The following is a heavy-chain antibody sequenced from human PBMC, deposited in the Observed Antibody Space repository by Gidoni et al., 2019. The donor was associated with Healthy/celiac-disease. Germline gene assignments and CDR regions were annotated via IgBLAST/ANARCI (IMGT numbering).Heavy chain of an antibody. CDR3: AAAGDY. D-gene: IGHD6-13*01. CDR2: ISYDGSNK. CDR1: GFPFSSYA. V-gene: IGHV3-30*04. Sequence: QVQLVESGGGVVQPGGSLRLSCAASGFPFSSYAMHWVRQAPGKGLEWVAVISYDGSNKYYADSVKGRFTISRDNSKNTLYLQMNSLRAEDTAVYYVAAAGDYWGQGTLVTVSS. J-gene: IGHJ4*02.